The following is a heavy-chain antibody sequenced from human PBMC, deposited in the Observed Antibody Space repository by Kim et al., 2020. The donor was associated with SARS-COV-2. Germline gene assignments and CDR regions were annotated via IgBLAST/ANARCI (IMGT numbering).Heavy chain of an antibody. J-gene: IGHJ6*03. Sequence: TRYIADSVKSRFTISRDNAKNSLYLQMNSLRAEDTAVYYCARETYYLDVWGKGTTVIVSS. V-gene: IGHV3-48*03. CDR2: TR. CDR3: ARETYYLDV.